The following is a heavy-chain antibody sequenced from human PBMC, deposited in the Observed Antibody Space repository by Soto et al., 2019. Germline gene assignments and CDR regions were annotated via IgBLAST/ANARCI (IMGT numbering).Heavy chain of an antibody. CDR1: GYTFISYG. Sequence: GASVKVSCKASGYTFISYGITWVRQAPGQGLEWVGWISGYNGNTNYGQKLQGRVILTTDTSTSTAYMELRSLRSDDTAVYYCARDLGGWPDYWGQGTLVTVSS. CDR3: ARDLGGWPDY. D-gene: IGHD2-15*01. V-gene: IGHV1-18*01. CDR2: ISGYNGNT. J-gene: IGHJ4*02.